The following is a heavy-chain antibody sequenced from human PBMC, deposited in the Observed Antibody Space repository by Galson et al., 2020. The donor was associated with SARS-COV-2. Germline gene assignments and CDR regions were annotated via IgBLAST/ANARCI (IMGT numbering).Heavy chain of an antibody. Sequence: GESLKISCAASGFNFNNYGMHWVRQAPGKGLEWVAVISYEGSKKYYTDSVKGRFTISRDYSKNTLYLQMDSLRAEDTAMYYCAKQKPIFWFGEFSTNAFDIWGQGTMVAVSS. CDR1: GFNFNNYG. V-gene: IGHV3-30*18. D-gene: IGHD3-10*01. CDR2: ISYEGSKK. J-gene: IGHJ3*02. CDR3: AKQKPIFWFGEFSTNAFDI.